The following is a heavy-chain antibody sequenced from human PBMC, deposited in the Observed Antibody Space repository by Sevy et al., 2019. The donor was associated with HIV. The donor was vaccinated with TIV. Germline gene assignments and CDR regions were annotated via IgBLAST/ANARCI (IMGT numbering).Heavy chain of an antibody. J-gene: IGHJ4*02. Sequence: GGSLRLSCASSGFTFSSYAMHWVRQGPGKGLEAVVVISYDAEVKFYADSVNGRFIISRDNSKNILDLQMNSLSDEDTAVYYCARDRGESTRYGSPLDYWGQGTLITVSS. D-gene: IGHD3-10*01. CDR2: ISYDAEVK. V-gene: IGHV3-30*04. CDR1: GFTFSSYA. CDR3: ARDRGESTRYGSPLDY.